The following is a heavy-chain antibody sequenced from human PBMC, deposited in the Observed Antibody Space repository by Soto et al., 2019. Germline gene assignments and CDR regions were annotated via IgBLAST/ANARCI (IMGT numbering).Heavy chain of an antibody. CDR1: GDSISSDNYF. J-gene: IGHJ3*01. Sequence: QVQLQESGPGLVKPSQTLSLICTVSGDSISSDNYFWSWIRQPPGQGLECVGYISNRGTPSYNPSLKSRVTISPDTSRNRFALDMYSLSAADTAVYYCAREGSVVALSDAFDVWGQGTMVTVSS. V-gene: IGHV4-30-4*01. D-gene: IGHD2-15*01. CDR2: ISNRGTP. CDR3: AREGSVVALSDAFDV.